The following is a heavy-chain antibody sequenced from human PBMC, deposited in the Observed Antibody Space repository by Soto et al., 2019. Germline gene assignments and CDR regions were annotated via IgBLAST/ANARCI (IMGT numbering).Heavy chain of an antibody. CDR1: GFSLSNARMG. D-gene: IGHD6-13*01. V-gene: IGHV2-26*01. J-gene: IGHJ5*02. CDR2: IFSNDEK. CDR3: ARIRGQQLGLNWFDP. Sequence: QVTLKESGPVLVKPTEPLTLTCTVSGFSLSNARMGVSWIRQPPGKALEWLAHIFSNDEKSYSTSLKSRLTISKDTSKSQVVLTMTNMDPVDTATYYCARIRGQQLGLNWFDPWGQGTLVTVSS.